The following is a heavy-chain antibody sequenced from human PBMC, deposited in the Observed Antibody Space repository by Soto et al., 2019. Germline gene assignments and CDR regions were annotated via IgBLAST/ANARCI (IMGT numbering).Heavy chain of an antibody. CDR1: GVTFRTYS. J-gene: IGHJ4*02. CDR3: DVAVDGRTANGY. CDR2: INSDGSST. Sequence: GDLRHPRAAPGVTFRTYSKHLVPQAPGEGPVWVSRINSDGSSTSYADSVKGRFTISRDNAKNTLYLQMNSLRAEDTAVYYCDVAVDGRTANGYWSQGTLDIGSS. V-gene: IGHV3-74*01. D-gene: IGHD5-12*01.